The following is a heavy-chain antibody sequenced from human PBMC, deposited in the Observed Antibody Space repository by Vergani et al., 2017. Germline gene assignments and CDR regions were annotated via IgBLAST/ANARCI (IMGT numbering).Heavy chain of an antibody. CDR2: IIPIFGTA. Sequence: QVQLVQSGAEVKKPGSSVKVSCKASGGTSSSYAISWVRQAPGQGLEWMGGIIPIFGTANYAQKFQGRVTITANESTSTAYMELSSLRSEDTAVYYCAREYVREYYVDYWGQGTLVTVSS. CDR1: GGTSSSYA. D-gene: IGHD3-10*02. V-gene: IGHV1-69*01. J-gene: IGHJ4*02. CDR3: AREYVREYYVDY.